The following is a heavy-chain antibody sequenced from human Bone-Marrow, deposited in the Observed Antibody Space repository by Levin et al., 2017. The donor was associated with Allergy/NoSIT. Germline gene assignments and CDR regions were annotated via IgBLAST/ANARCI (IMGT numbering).Heavy chain of an antibody. CDR3: AREKTVTAYNFDY. D-gene: IGHD2-21*02. V-gene: IGHV3-7*03. CDR1: GFTFVNYW. CDR2: IKQDGSEI. J-gene: IGHJ4*02. Sequence: PGESLKISCAASGFTFVNYWMSWVRQAPDKGLEWVANIKQDGSEIHYLDSVKGRFSISRDNAKNSVYLQMDSLRAEDTAIYYCAREKTVTAYNFDYWGRGTLVTVS.